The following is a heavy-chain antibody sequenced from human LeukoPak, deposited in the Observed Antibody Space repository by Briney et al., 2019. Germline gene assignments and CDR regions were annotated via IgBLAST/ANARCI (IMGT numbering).Heavy chain of an antibody. CDR1: GFTFSSYE. CDR3: ARLSRSGWSLDAFDI. V-gene: IGHV3-48*03. D-gene: IGHD6-19*01. J-gene: IGHJ3*02. CDR2: ITSSAGTI. Sequence: QPGGSLRLSCAASGFTFSSYEMHWVRQAPGKGLEWISYITSSAGTIYYADSVKGRFTISRDNAKSSLYLQMNSLRVEDTAVYYCARLSRSGWSLDAFDIWGQGTMVTVSS.